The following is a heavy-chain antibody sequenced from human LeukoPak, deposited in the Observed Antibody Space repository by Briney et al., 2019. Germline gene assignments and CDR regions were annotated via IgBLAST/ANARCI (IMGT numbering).Heavy chain of an antibody. CDR2: ISAEGDIQ. Sequence: PGGSLRLSCAATGFRFSSYDMHWVRQAPGKGLEWVAAISAEGDIQIYLDSVMGRFTISRDNSKSTLYLQMNSLEDTGFYYCTRGMIRGVPDYIDYWGQGTLVTVSS. V-gene: IGHV3-30-3*01. CDR1: GFRFSSYD. J-gene: IGHJ4*02. CDR3: TRGMIRGVPDYIDY. D-gene: IGHD3-10*01.